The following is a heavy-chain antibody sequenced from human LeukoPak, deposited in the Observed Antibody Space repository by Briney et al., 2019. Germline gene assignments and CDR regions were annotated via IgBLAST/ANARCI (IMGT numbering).Heavy chain of an antibody. CDR2: ISGSGGTT. D-gene: IGHD3-16*01. V-gene: IGHV3-23*01. Sequence: PGGSLRLSCAASGFTFSSYVMSGVRQAPGKGLEWVSSISGSGGTTYCADSVKGRFTIYRDNSKNTLYLQMNTLRAEDTAVYYCAKRRGGVTERYFDCWGQGTLVTVSS. CDR1: GFTFSSYV. J-gene: IGHJ4*02. CDR3: AKRRGGVTERYFDC.